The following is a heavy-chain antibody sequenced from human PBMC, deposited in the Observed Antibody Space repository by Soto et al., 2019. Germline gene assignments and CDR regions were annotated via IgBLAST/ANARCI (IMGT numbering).Heavy chain of an antibody. CDR2: IKSKVHGETT. J-gene: IGHJ4*02. CDR1: GFNFSNGW. CDR3: SPDEWE. V-gene: IGHV3-15*05. D-gene: IGHD1-26*01. Sequence: EVQLVESGGGLVKPGGSLRLSCAASGFNFSNGWMSWVRQAPGKGLEWVGRIKSKVHGETTDYAAHVKGRFTISRDDSKNTLYLQMHSLQTEESAVYYCSPDEWEWGQGTLVTVSS.